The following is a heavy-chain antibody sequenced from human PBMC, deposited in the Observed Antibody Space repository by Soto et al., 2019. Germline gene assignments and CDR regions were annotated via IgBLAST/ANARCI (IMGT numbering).Heavy chain of an antibody. V-gene: IGHV3-7*01. CDR3: SSEGRYSSSAWYYFDY. Sequence: GGSLRLSCAASGFTFSSYWMSWVRQAPGKGLEWVANIKQDGSEKYYVDSVKGRFTISRDNAKNSLYLQMNSLRAEAPAVYYCSSEGRYSSSAWYYFDYWGQGTLVTVSS. D-gene: IGHD6-6*01. J-gene: IGHJ4*02. CDR2: IKQDGSEK. CDR1: GFTFSSYW.